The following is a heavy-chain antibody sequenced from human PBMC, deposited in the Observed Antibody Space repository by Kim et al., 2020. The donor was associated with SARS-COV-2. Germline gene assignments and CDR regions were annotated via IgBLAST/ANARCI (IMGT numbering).Heavy chain of an antibody. CDR3: TRDVEVAAGDAFDI. Sequence: GGSLRLSCAASGFTFSSHWMHWVRQAPGKGLVWVSRIHRDGSSTSYADSVKGRFTISRDNAKNTLYLQMNSLRAEDTAVYYCTRDVEVAAGDAFDIWGQGEMVTVS. V-gene: IGHV3-74*01. D-gene: IGHD2-15*01. CDR1: GFTFSSHW. J-gene: IGHJ3*02. CDR2: IHRDGSST.